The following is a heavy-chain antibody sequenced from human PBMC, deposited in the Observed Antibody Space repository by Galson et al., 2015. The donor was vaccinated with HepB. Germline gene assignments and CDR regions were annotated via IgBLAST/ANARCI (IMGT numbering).Heavy chain of an antibody. D-gene: IGHD3-9*01. V-gene: IGHV3-30*04. J-gene: IGHJ6*02. CDR1: GFTFSSYA. Sequence: SLRLSCAASGFTFSSYAMHWVRQAPGKGLEWVAVISYDGSNKYYADSVKGRFTISRDNSKNTLYLQMNSLRAEDTAVYYCARDQTYYDILTGYYMDYYGMDVWGQGTTVTVSS. CDR2: ISYDGSNK. CDR3: ARDQTYYDILTGYYMDYYGMDV.